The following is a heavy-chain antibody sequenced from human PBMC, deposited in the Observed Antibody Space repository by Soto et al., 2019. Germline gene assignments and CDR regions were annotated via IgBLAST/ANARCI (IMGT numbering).Heavy chain of an antibody. V-gene: IGHV3-30*03. D-gene: IGHD3-10*01. CDR3: AMDQRIYYYGSGSDS. CDR1: GIPSSRYG. J-gene: IGHJ5*01. Sequence: GGSLRLSCAASGIPSSRYGMHWVRQAPGKGLEWLAVISYDGVNKYYADSVKGRSTTSRDNSKNTVYLQILNMRPEDTAIYYCAMDQRIYYYGSGSDSRAQRTPVTGSS. CDR2: ISYDGVNK.